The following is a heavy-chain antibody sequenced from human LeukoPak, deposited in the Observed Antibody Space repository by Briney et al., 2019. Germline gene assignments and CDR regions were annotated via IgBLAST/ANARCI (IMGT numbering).Heavy chain of an antibody. CDR2: IYYSGSA. CDR3: SRENGAFSPFGY. Sequence: PSETLSLTCTVSGGSVSSGSYYWSWIRQPPGKGLEWIGYIYYSGSAKYNPSLKSRVTISVDTSKNQFSLSLTSVTAADTAVYYCSRENGAFSPFGYWGQGTLVTVPS. CDR1: GGSVSSGSYY. V-gene: IGHV4-61*01. D-gene: IGHD2-8*01. J-gene: IGHJ4*02.